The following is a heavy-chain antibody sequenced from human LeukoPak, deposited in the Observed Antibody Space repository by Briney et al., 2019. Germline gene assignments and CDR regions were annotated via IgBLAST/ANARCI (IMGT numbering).Heavy chain of an antibody. CDR2: IRGDGYDT. V-gene: IGHV3-74*01. Sequence: PGGSLRLSCEASGFTFSTHWMHWVRQVPGKGLVWVSRIRGDGYDTNYADSVRGRFTISRDNVKNTLYLQMSSLRADDTAVYYCARDLVLGSGSYDHWGQGTLVTVSS. D-gene: IGHD3-10*01. CDR3: ARDLVLGSGSYDH. CDR1: GFTFSTHW. J-gene: IGHJ5*02.